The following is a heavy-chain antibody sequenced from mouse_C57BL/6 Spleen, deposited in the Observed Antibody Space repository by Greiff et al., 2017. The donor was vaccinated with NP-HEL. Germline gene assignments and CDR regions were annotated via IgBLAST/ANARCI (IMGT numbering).Heavy chain of an antibody. Sequence: VQLQQSGAELARPGASVKMSCKASGYTFTSYTMHWVKQRPGQGLEWIGYINPSSGYTKYNQKFKDKATLTADKSSSTAYMQLSSLTSEDSAVYYCAKEAPYGYDEGYYCDYWGQGTTLTVSS. CDR3: AKEAPYGYDEGYYCDY. D-gene: IGHD2-2*01. CDR1: GYTFTSYT. V-gene: IGHV1-4*01. CDR2: INPSSGYT. J-gene: IGHJ2*01.